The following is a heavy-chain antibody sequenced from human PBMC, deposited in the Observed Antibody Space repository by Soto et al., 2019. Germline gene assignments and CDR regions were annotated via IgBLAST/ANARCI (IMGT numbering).Heavy chain of an antibody. J-gene: IGHJ5*02. CDR2: IYPGDSDT. V-gene: IGHV5-51*01. CDR1: GYSFTSYW. D-gene: IGHD3-3*01. Sequence: PGESLKISCKGSGYSFTSYWIGWVRQMPGKGLEWMGIIYPGDSDTRYSPSFQGQVTISADKSISTAYLQWSSLKASDTAMYYCARQNYDFWSGYYLNWFDPWGQGTLVTVSS. CDR3: ARQNYDFWSGYYLNWFDP.